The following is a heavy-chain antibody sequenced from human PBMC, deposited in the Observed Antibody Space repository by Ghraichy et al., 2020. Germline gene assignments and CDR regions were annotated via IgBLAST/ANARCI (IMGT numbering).Heavy chain of an antibody. V-gene: IGHV1-2*06. CDR3: ATLFEWLSDSYFALDV. D-gene: IGHD3-3*01. CDR1: GYTFTGYY. Sequence: ASVKVSCKASGYTFTGYYMHWVRQAPGQGLEWMGRINPNSGGTNYAQKFQDRVTMTRDTSINTTYMEVSRLKSDDTAVYYCATLFEWLSDSYFALDVWGQGTTVIVSS. CDR2: INPNSGGT. J-gene: IGHJ6*02.